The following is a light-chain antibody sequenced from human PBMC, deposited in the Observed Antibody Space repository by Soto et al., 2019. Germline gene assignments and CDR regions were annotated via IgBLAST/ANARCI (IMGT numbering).Light chain of an antibody. V-gene: IGKV3-15*01. Sequence: EIVMTQYPTTLSVSPGERATLSCRASQSVSSNLAWYQQKPGQAPRLLIYGASTRATGIPARFSGSGSGTEFTLTISSLQSEDFAVYYCQQYNNWPPTTFRQGTKWIS. J-gene: IGKJ1*01. CDR2: GAS. CDR3: QQYNNWPPTT. CDR1: QSVSSN.